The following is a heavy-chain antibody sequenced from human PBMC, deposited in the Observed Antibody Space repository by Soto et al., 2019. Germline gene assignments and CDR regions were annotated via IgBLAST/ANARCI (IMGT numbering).Heavy chain of an antibody. CDR2: INAGNGNT. Sequence: ASVKVSCKASGYTFTSYAMHWVRQAPGQRLEWMGWINAGNGNTKYSQKFQGRVTITRDTSASTAYMELSSLRSEDTAVYYCASSRAFTIFGVEIHSWFDPWGQGTMVTVSS. V-gene: IGHV1-3*01. CDR3: ASSRAFTIFGVEIHSWFDP. CDR1: GYTFTSYA. D-gene: IGHD3-3*01. J-gene: IGHJ5*02.